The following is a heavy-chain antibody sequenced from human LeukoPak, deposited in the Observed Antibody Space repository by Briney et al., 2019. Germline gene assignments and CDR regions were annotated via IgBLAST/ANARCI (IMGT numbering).Heavy chain of an antibody. CDR3: ARDRSPLYYDSSGYDF. Sequence: GGSLRLSCAASGFAFSSYSMTWVRQAPGKGLEWVSCIGTSSSDNAYADSVKGRFTISRDNAMKSVYLQMKSPRAEDTSLYYCARDRSPLYYDSSGYDFGGQGTLVTVSS. V-gene: IGHV3-21*01. D-gene: IGHD3-22*01. CDR2: IGTSSSDN. J-gene: IGHJ4*02. CDR1: GFAFSSYS.